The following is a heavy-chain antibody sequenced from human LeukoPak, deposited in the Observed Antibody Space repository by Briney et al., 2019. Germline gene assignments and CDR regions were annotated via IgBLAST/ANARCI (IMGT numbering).Heavy chain of an antibody. D-gene: IGHD6-6*01. CDR3: AKDPKALLSSSSPFDY. J-gene: IGHJ4*02. CDR2: ISYDGSNK. CDR1: GFTFSSYA. V-gene: IGHV3-30-3*01. Sequence: GRSLRLPCSASGFTFSSYAMHWVRQAPGKGLEWVAVISYDGSNKYYADSVKGRFTISRDNSKNTLYLQMNSLRAEDTAVYYSAKDPKALLSSSSPFDYWGQGTLVTVSS.